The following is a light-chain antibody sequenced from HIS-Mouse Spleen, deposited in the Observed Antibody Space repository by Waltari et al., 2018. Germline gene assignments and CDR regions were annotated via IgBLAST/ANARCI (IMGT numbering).Light chain of an antibody. CDR3: QQYYSTPYT. V-gene: IGKV4-1*01. Sequence: DIVMTQSPDSLAVSLGERATINCKSSQSVLYSSNNKNYLAWYQQKPGQPPKLLIYWASTREPGVPDRFSGSGSGTDFTLTISSLQAEDVAVYYCQQYYSTPYTFGQGTKLEIK. J-gene: IGKJ2*01. CDR2: WAS. CDR1: QSVLYSSNNKNY.